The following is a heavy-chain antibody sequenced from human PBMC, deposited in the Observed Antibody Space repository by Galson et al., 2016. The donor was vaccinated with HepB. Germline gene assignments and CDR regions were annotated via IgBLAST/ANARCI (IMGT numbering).Heavy chain of an antibody. CDR3: ATLKLSYFGGECYPANYDHYEMDV. J-gene: IGHJ6*02. CDR1: GYTFTSYT. Sequence: SVKVSCKASGYTFTSYTLHWVRQAPGQGPEWMGWINAGNGDTKYSQKFQGRVTLIRDTSANTAYMNLSSLTSEDTAVYYCATLKLSYFGGECYPANYDHYEMDVWGQGTTVTVSS. D-gene: IGHD2-21*01. V-gene: IGHV1-3*01. CDR2: INAGNGDT.